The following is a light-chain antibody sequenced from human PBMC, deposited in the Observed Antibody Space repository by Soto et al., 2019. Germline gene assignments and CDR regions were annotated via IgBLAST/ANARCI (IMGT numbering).Light chain of an antibody. V-gene: IGLV2-14*01. Sequence: QSVLTQPASVSGSPGQSITISCTGTSSDVGGYNYVSWYQQHPGKAPKVMIYEVSNRPSGVSNRFSGSKSDKTASLTISGLQAEDEADYYCSSYTTRRTVVFGGGTKLTVL. CDR2: EVS. CDR1: SSDVGGYNY. CDR3: SSYTTRRTVV. J-gene: IGLJ2*01.